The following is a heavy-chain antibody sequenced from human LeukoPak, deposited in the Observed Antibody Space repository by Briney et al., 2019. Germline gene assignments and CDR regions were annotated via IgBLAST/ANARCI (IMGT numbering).Heavy chain of an antibody. CDR1: GGSISSGSYY. V-gene: IGHV4-61*02. D-gene: IGHD1-14*01. CDR3: ARGKAQQPHDY. CDR2: IYTSGST. Sequence: SETLSLTCTVSGGSISSGSYYWSWIRQPAGKGLEWIGRIYTSGSTNYNPSLKSRVTISVDTSKNQFSLKLSSVTAADTAVYYCARGKAQQPHDYWGQGTLVTVSS. J-gene: IGHJ4*02.